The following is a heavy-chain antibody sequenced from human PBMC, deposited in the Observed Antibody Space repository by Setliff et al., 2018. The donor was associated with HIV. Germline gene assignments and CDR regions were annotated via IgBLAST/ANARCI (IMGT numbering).Heavy chain of an antibody. CDR1: GDSISTDY. CDR2: IYNSAST. CDR3: ARHSPSDY. J-gene: IGHJ4*02. Sequence: PSETLSLTCTVSGDSISTDYWTWIRQPPGKGLEWIGYIYNSASTSYHPSLKSRVTISVDTSKNQFSLKLSSVTAADTAVYYCARHSPSDYWGQGTLVTVSS. V-gene: IGHV4-59*08.